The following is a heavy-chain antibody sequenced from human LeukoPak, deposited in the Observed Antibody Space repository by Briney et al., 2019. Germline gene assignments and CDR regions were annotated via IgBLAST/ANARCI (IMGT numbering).Heavy chain of an antibody. V-gene: IGHV4-59*12. CDR1: GGSISSYY. CDR3: AGDRYSSGGYYFDY. CDR2: IYYSGST. J-gene: IGHJ4*02. D-gene: IGHD6-19*01. Sequence: PSETLSLTCTVSGGSISSYYWSWIRQPPGKGLEWIGYIYYSGSTNYNPSLKSRVTISVDTSKNQFSLKLSSVTAADTAVYYCAGDRYSSGGYYFDYGAQETLVTVSS.